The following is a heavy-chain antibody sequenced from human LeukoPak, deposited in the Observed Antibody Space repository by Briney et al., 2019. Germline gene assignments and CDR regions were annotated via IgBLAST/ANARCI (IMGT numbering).Heavy chain of an antibody. CDR1: GGSISSHY. D-gene: IGHD4-17*01. CDR3: ARGTVNYGDYEYYYYYYMDV. CDR2: IYYSGST. Sequence: SETLSLTCTVSGGSISSHYWSWIRQPPGKGLEWTGYIYYSGSTNYNPSLKSRVTISVDTSKNQFSLKLSSVTAADTAVYYCARGTVNYGDYEYYYYYYMDVWGKGTTVTVSS. V-gene: IGHV4-59*11. J-gene: IGHJ6*03.